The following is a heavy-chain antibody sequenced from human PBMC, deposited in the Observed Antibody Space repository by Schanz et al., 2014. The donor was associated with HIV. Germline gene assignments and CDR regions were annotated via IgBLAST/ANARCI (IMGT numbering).Heavy chain of an antibody. D-gene: IGHD6-13*01. CDR1: GFRFRSYW. CDR2: IWNDGSNT. CDR3: AKDKSRHTYSSSSIFDP. J-gene: IGHJ5*02. Sequence: VQLVVSGGSLVQPGGSLRLSCAASGFRFRSYWMSWVRQAPGKGLEWVAVIWNDGSNTFYADSVKGRFTISRDNSKKTVFLQMTTLRTEDTAVYYCAKDKSRHTYSSSSIFDPWGQGTLVTVSS. V-gene: IGHV3-33*06.